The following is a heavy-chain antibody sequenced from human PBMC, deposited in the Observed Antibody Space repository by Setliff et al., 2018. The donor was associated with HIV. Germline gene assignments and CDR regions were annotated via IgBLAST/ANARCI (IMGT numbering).Heavy chain of an antibody. CDR3: ARDTCDTPSCYAGPRFVY. CDR2: IGQDGSEK. J-gene: IGHJ4*02. V-gene: IGHV3-7*01. Sequence: PGGSLRLSWAASGFTVTTYWMSWVRQAPGKGLEWVANIGQDGSEKNYVDSVKGRFTISRDNARNSLFLQMNSLRVEDTAVYYCARDTCDTPSCYAGPRFVYWGQGNLVTVSS. CDR1: GFTVTTYW. D-gene: IGHD2-2*01.